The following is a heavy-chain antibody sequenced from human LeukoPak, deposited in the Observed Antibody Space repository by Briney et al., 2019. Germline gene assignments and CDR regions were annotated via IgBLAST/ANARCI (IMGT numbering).Heavy chain of an antibody. CDR2: IYHSGRT. V-gene: IGHV4-38-2*01. CDR3: GRISFFGTYYFDH. CDR1: TYFISDGYY. J-gene: IGHJ4*02. D-gene: IGHD3-3*02. Sequence: SETLSLTCAVSTYFISDGYYWGWIRQPPGKGLEWIGNIYHSGRTYYNPSLKSRATISVDTSKNQFSLKLSSVPAADTAVYYCGRISFFGTYYFDHWGQGTLVIVSS.